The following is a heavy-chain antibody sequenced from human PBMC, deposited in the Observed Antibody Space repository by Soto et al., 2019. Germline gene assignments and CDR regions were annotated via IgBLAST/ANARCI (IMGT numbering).Heavy chain of an antibody. Sequence: SVKVSCKSSGGTFSSYAITWVRPAPGQGLEWMGGIIPIFDTANYAQKFQGRVMITADESTSTAYMELSSLRSEDTAVYYCAREWDTAMVREWYFDYWGQGTLVPVSS. CDR2: IIPIFDTA. V-gene: IGHV1-69*13. CDR3: AREWDTAMVREWYFDY. D-gene: IGHD5-18*01. CDR1: GGTFSSYA. J-gene: IGHJ4*02.